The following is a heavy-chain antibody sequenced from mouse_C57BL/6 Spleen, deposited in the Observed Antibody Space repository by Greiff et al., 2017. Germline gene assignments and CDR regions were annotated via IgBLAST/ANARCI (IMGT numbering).Heavy chain of an antibody. V-gene: IGHV7-3*01. CDR2: IRNNANGYTT. J-gene: IGHJ3*01. D-gene: IGHD2-2*01. CDR1: GFTFTDYY. Sequence: EVKLMESGGGLVQPGGSLSLSCAASGFTFTDYYMSWVRQPPGKALEWMGFIRNNANGYTTEYSASLKGRFTISRDNSQSILYLQWNALRAYDSATYYCASYGYDEGAWFAYWGQVTLVTVA. CDR3: ASYGYDEGAWFAY.